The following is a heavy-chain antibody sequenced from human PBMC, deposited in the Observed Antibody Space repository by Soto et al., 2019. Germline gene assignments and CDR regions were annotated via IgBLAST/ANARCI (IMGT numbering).Heavy chain of an antibody. J-gene: IGHJ5*02. CDR1: GFTFSSYA. V-gene: IGHV3-30-3*01. CDR3: ARAPYSSSPAWWFDP. Sequence: GGSLRLSCAASGFTFSSYAMHWVRQAPGKGLEWVAVISYDGSNKYYADSVKGRFTISRDNSKNTLYLQMNSLRAEDTAVYCCARAPYSSSPAWWFDPWGQGTLVTVSS. CDR2: ISYDGSNK. D-gene: IGHD6-13*01.